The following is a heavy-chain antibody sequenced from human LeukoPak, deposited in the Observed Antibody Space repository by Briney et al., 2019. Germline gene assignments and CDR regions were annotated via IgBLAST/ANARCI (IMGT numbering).Heavy chain of an antibody. D-gene: IGHD2-2*01. CDR3: ARGGRYCSSTSCPRRNRHYYYYYYMDV. Sequence: GASVKVSCKASGYTFTSYGINWVRQATGQGLEWMGWMNPNSGNTGYAQKFQGRVTMTRNTSISTAYMGLSSLRSEDTAVYYCARGGRYCSSTSCPRRNRHYYYYYYMDVWGKGTTVTVSS. CDR1: GYTFTSYG. J-gene: IGHJ6*03. V-gene: IGHV1-8*02. CDR2: MNPNSGNT.